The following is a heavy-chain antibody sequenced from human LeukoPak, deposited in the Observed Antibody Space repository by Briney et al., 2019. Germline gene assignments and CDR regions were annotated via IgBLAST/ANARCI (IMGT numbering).Heavy chain of an antibody. CDR1: GFTFSSYS. Sequence: PGGSLRLSCAASGFTFSSYSMNWVRQAPGKGLEWVSSISSSSSYIYYADSVKGRFTISRDNAKNSLYLQMNSLRAEDTAVYYCARGREVDYYDSSGYLSPLDYWGQGTLVTVSS. V-gene: IGHV3-21*01. J-gene: IGHJ4*02. CDR2: ISSSSSYI. CDR3: ARGREVDYYDSSGYLSPLDY. D-gene: IGHD3-22*01.